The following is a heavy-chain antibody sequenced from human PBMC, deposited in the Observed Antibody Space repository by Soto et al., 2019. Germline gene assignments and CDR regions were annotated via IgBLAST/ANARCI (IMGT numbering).Heavy chain of an antibody. CDR1: GFTFSSYW. D-gene: IGHD3-3*01. CDR2: IKQEGSEK. V-gene: IGHV3-7*01. CDR3: ARRGAPTIDYGFWSGYPRKFDY. J-gene: IGHJ4*02. Sequence: PGGSLRLSCAASGFTFSSYWMSWVRQAPGKGLEWVTNIKQEGSEKYYVDSVKGRFTISRDNAKNSLYLQMNSLRAEDTAVYYCARRGAPTIDYGFWSGYPRKFDYWGQGTLVTVSS.